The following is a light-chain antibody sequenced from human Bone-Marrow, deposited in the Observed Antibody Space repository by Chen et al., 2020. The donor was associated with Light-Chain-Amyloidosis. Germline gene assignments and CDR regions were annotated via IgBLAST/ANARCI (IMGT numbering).Light chain of an antibody. J-gene: IGLJ3*02. V-gene: IGLV3-21*02. CDR1: NIGSTS. Sequence: SYLLTQPPPVSVAPGQTATIACGGNNIGSTSVHWYQQTTGQAPRLVVYDDSDRPSGIPERLSGSNSGNTATLTISRVEAGDEADYYCQVWDRSSDRPVFGGGTKLTVL. CDR2: DDS. CDR3: QVWDRSSDRPV.